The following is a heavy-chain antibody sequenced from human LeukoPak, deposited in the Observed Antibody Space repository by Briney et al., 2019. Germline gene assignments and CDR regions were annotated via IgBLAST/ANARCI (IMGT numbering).Heavy chain of an antibody. CDR2: IVSNGKST. J-gene: IGHJ5*02. CDR1: GFTFSSYG. D-gene: IGHD6-13*01. CDR3: AKSYSSSWPGRFDP. V-gene: IGHV3-64*04. Sequence: PGGSLRLSCSASGFTFSSYGMHWVRQAPGKGLEYVSSIVSNGKSTYYADSVRGRFTISRDNSKNTLYLQMNSLRAEDTAIYYCAKSYSSSWPGRFDPWGQGTLVTVSS.